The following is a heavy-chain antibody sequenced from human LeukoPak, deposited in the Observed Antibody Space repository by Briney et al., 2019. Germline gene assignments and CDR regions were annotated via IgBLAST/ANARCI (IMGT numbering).Heavy chain of an antibody. CDR1: GFTFTTYW. CDR3: AKDRRSPGWEPFDY. Sequence: PGGSLRLSCAASGFTFTTYWMGWVRQAPGKGLEWVASIKQDGNEKYYVDSVKGQFTISRDSAENTLYLQMNSLRAEDTAVYYCAKDRRSPGWEPFDYWGQGTLVTVSS. J-gene: IGHJ4*02. D-gene: IGHD1-26*01. CDR2: IKQDGNEK. V-gene: IGHV3-7*03.